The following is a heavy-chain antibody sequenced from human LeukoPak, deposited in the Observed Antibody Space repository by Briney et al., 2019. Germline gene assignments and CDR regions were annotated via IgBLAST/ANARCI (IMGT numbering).Heavy chain of an antibody. CDR3: ATLWGCSGGSCYMDV. CDR2: INPNSGGT. V-gene: IGHV1-2*02. J-gene: IGHJ6*03. D-gene: IGHD2-15*01. Sequence: ASVKVSCKASGYTFTGYYMHWVRQAPGQGLEWMGWINPNSGGTNYAQKFQVRGTMTRDTSISTAYMELSRLRSDDTAVYYCATLWGCSGGSCYMDVWGKGTTVTVSS. CDR1: GYTFTGYY.